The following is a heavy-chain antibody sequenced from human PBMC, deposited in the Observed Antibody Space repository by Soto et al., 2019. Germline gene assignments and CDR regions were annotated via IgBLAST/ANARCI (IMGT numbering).Heavy chain of an antibody. Sequence: QVQLVQSGDEVKKPGASVKVSCKASGYIFVNYGIAWVRQAPRKGLEWMGWISPYTGNTHSASKVQGRLTMTTDTSTSTADMDLGSLTSDDTAVYYCVMVDNYVTPTPQDVWGQGTTVTVSS. CDR2: ISPYTGNT. CDR1: GYIFVNYG. CDR3: VMVDNYVTPTPQDV. V-gene: IGHV1-18*01. D-gene: IGHD3-16*01. J-gene: IGHJ6*02.